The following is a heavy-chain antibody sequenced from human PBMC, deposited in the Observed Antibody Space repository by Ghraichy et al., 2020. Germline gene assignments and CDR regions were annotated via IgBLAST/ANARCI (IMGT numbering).Heavy chain of an antibody. D-gene: IGHD2-2*02. V-gene: IGHV4-59*01. J-gene: IGHJ6*02. CDR2: IYYSGST. Sequence: SQTLSLTCTVSGGSISSYYWSWIRQPPGKGLEWIGYIYYSGSTNYNPSLKSRVTISVDTSKNQFSLKLSSVTAADTAVYYCARMDIVVVPAAIGSAQHYYYGMDVWGQGTTVTVSS. CDR3: ARMDIVVVPAAIGSAQHYYYGMDV. CDR1: GGSISSYY.